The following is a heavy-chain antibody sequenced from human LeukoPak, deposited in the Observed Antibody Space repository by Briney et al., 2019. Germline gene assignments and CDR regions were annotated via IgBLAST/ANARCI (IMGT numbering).Heavy chain of an antibody. D-gene: IGHD2-15*01. CDR1: GFTFNSYA. Sequence: GGSLRLSCAASGFTFNSYAMSWVRQAPGKGLEWVSAISGSGGSTYYADSVKGRFTISRDNSKNTLYLQMNSLRAEDTAVYYCAKEMDCSGGSCYSRPMDYWGQGTLVTVSS. V-gene: IGHV3-23*01. CDR3: AKEMDCSGGSCYSRPMDY. CDR2: ISGSGGST. J-gene: IGHJ4*02.